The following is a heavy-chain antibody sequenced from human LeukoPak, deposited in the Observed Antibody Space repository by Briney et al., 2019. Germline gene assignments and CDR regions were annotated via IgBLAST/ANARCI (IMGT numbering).Heavy chain of an antibody. CDR3: ARDRWNSLYYYYYYGMDV. J-gene: IGHJ6*02. V-gene: IGHV1-18*01. CDR1: GYTFTSYG. D-gene: IGHD1/OR15-1a*01. CDR2: ISAYNGNT. Sequence: ASVKVSCKASGYTFTSYGISWVRQAPGQGLEWMGWISAYNGNTNYAQKLQGRVTMTTDTSTSTAYMELRSLRPDDTAVYYCARDRWNSLYYYYYYGMDVWGQGTTVTVSS.